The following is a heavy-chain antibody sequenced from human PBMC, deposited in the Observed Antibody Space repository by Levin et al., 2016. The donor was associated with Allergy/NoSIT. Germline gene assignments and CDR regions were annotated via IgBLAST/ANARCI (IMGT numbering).Heavy chain of an antibody. CDR2: IYHSGST. J-gene: IGHJ6*03. V-gene: IGHV4-4*02. CDR3: ARTYYYYMDV. Sequence: WIRQPPGKGLEWIGEIYHSGSTSYNPSLESRVIISVDKSKNQFSLNLRFVTAADTAVYYCARTYYYYMDVWGEGTTVTVSS.